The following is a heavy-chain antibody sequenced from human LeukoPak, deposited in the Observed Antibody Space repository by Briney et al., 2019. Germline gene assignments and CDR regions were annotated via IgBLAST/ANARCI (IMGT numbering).Heavy chain of an antibody. CDR2: ISSRSSTI. CDR3: AKGTDYFDY. V-gene: IGHV3-48*01. D-gene: IGHD1-14*01. J-gene: IGHJ4*02. Sequence: GTLSLTCAVSGGSITSSNWWTWVRQAPGKGLEWVSFISSRSSTIYYADSVKGRFTISRDNSKNTLYLQMNSLRAEDTAVYYCAKGTDYFDYWGQGTLVTVSS. CDR1: GGSITSSNW.